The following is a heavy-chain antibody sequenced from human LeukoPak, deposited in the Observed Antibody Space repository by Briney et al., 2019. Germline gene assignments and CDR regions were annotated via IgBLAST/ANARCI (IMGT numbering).Heavy chain of an antibody. D-gene: IGHD3-22*01. Sequence: SETPSLTCIVSGGSISSYYWNWIRQPPGKGLEWIGYISYSGSTNYNPSLKSRVTISVDTSKNQFSLRLSSVTAADTAVYYCARAPGDYDSRGYRTYYFDYWGQGTLVTVSS. J-gene: IGHJ4*02. CDR2: ISYSGST. CDR3: ARAPGDYDSRGYRTYYFDY. V-gene: IGHV4-59*01. CDR1: GGSISSYY.